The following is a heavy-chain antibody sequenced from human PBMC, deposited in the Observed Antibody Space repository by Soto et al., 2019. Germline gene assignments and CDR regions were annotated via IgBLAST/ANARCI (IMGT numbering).Heavy chain of an antibody. D-gene: IGHD3-10*01. V-gene: IGHV4-30-4*01. CDR1: CGSINSGDYY. CDR2: IYYSGST. J-gene: IGHJ5*02. Sequence: SETLSLTCTVSCGSINSGDYYWSWIRQPPGKGLEWIGYIYYSGSTSYNPSLKSRVIMSVDTSKNEFSLRLSSVTAADTAVYYCARDQTSGASGHHWFDRWGQGTLVTVSS. CDR3: ARDQTSGASGHHWFDR.